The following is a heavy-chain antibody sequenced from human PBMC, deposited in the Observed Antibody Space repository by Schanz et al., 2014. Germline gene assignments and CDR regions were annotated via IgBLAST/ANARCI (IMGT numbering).Heavy chain of an antibody. CDR3: AIIGVMVAVAGTRADY. Sequence: QVQLLQFGGGVVQPGRSLRLSCAASGFTFSSYAMHWVRQAPGKGLEWVALISNDGSIKYYADSVKGRFSISRDNAKNSLLLQMNRLRAEDTALYYCAIIGVMVAVAGTRADYWGQGTLVTVSS. CDR2: ISNDGSIK. D-gene: IGHD6-19*01. V-gene: IGHV3-30-3*01. J-gene: IGHJ4*02. CDR1: GFTFSSYA.